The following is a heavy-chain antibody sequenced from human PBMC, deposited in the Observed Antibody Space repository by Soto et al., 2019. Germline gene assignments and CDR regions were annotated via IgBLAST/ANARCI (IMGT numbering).Heavy chain of an antibody. D-gene: IGHD4-17*01. V-gene: IGHV4-34*01. Sequence: QVHLQQWGAGLLKPSETLSLTCAVYGGSFSNYYWTWIRQPPGKGLEWIGEISHNGSTKYNPSLKSRVTISVDTYKNQFSLKVTSVIAADTAVYYCARWSDYGDYYYYGLDVWGQGTTVTVSS. CDR1: GGSFSNYY. CDR3: ARWSDYGDYYYYGLDV. J-gene: IGHJ6*02. CDR2: ISHNGST.